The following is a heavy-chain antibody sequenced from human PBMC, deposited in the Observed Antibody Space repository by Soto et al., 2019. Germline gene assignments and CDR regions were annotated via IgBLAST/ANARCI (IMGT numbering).Heavy chain of an antibody. CDR1: GYSLSNYW. CDR3: AGHLGGVMIRGITQLIHTMDV. V-gene: IGHV5-51*01. J-gene: IGHJ6*02. CDR2: IYPGDSET. Sequence: PGESLKIPCDGSGYSLSNYWVGWVRQMPGKGLEWMGIIYPGDSETRYSQSYQGQVTISADKSISTVYLQWTSLKAPDTAIYYCAGHLGGVMIRGITQLIHTMDVWGQGATVTVSS. D-gene: IGHD3-10*01.